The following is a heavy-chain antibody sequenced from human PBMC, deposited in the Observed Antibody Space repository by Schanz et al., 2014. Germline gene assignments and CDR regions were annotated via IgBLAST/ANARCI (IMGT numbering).Heavy chain of an antibody. V-gene: IGHV3-21*02. CDR1: GFTVSAYS. D-gene: IGHD6-13*01. Sequence: EVQVVESGGGLVRPGGSLRLSCSGFTVSAYSANWVRQAPGKGLEWVSSISSSGGHIYYADSVKGRFTITRDIAKNSLSLQMNRLTAEDTAVCYCARGYSNIWSPMAYWGQGTLVAVSS. CDR2: ISSSGGHI. J-gene: IGHJ4*02. CDR3: ARGYSNIWSPMAY.